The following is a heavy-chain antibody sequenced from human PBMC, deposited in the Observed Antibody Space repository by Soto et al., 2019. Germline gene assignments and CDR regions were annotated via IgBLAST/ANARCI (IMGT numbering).Heavy chain of an antibody. V-gene: IGHV1-8*01. CDR3: ARAVDTAMVTWFDP. J-gene: IGHJ5*02. CDR1: GYTFTSYD. D-gene: IGHD5-18*01. Sequence: ASMKVSCKASGYTFTSYDINWVRQATGQGLEWMGWMNPNSGNTGYAQKFQGRVTMTRNTSISTAYMELSSLRSEDTAVYYCARAVDTAMVTWFDPWGQGTLVTVSS. CDR2: MNPNSGNT.